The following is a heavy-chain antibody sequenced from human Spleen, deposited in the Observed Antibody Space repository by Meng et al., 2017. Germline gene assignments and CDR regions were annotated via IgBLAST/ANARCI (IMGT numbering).Heavy chain of an antibody. CDR1: ASSVTGYC. J-gene: IGHJ4*02. CDR3: AREPYGSSGYYGY. CDR2: INSIFGTE. D-gene: IGHD3-22*01. Sequence: KPGAAANVSCKASASSVTGYCMHWVRQAPGQGLEWMGGINSIFGTENYAQKFQGRVTITADESTSTAYMELSSLRAEDTAVYYCAREPYGSSGYYGYWGQGTLVTVSS. V-gene: IGHV1-69*13.